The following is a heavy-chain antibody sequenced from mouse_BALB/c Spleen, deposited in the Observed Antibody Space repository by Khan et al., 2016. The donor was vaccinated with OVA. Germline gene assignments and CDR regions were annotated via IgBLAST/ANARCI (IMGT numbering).Heavy chain of an antibody. CDR3: ARHNYGPVAY. Sequence: EVELVESGGDLVKPGGSLKLSCAASGFTFSTYAMSWVRQTPDKRLEWVATISTSGDYIYYPDSVKGRFTISRDNVKNTLYLQMSSLRSEDTAMYYCARHNYGPVAYWGQGTLVTVSA. CDR2: ISTSGDYI. V-gene: IGHV5-6*01. D-gene: IGHD1-1*01. CDR1: GFTFSTYA. J-gene: IGHJ3*01.